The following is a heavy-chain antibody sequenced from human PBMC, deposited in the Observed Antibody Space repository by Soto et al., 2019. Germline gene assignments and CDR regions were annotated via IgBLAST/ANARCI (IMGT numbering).Heavy chain of an antibody. CDR2: INAGNGNT. CDR1: GYTFTSYA. Sequence: ASVKVSCKASGYTFTSYAMHWVRQAPGQRLEWMGWINAGNGNTKYSQKFQGRATITRDTSASTAYMELSSLRSEDTAVYYCARPPIAAAGTDYFDYWGQGTLVTVSS. V-gene: IGHV1-3*01. J-gene: IGHJ4*02. CDR3: ARPPIAAAGTDYFDY. D-gene: IGHD6-13*01.